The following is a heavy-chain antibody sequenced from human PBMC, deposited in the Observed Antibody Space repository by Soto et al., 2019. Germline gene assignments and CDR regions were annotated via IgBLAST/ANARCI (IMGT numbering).Heavy chain of an antibody. CDR1: GGSISSNTLW. Sequence: SETLSLTCAVSGGSISSNTLWWSWVRQPPGKGLEWIGEIHHSGNANYNPSLRSRVMLSADTSKNQFSLKVTSVSAADTAVYYCARAEFGRFGVDWGQGTLVTVFS. CDR2: IHHSGNA. J-gene: IGHJ4*02. V-gene: IGHV4-4*02. D-gene: IGHD3-10*01. CDR3: ARAEFGRFGVD.